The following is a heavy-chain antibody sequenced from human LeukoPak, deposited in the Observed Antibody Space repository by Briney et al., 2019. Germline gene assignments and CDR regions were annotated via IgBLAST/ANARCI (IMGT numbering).Heavy chain of an antibody. CDR2: VNPNSGGT. Sequence: ASVKVSCKASGYTFTGYYMHWVRQAPGQGLEWMGWVNPNSGGTNYAQKFQGRVTMTRDTSISTAYMELSRLRSDDTAVYYCARGPITMISLDRRSWFDPWGQGTLVTVSS. V-gene: IGHV1-2*02. CDR1: GYTFTGYY. J-gene: IGHJ5*02. D-gene: IGHD3-22*01. CDR3: ARGPITMISLDRRSWFDP.